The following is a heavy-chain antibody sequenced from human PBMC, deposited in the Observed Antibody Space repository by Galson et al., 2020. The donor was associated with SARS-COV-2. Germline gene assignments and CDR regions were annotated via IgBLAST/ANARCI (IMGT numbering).Heavy chain of an antibody. CDR2: INPNSGGT. CDR3: ARDNDHDAFDI. Sequence: ASVKVSCKASGYTFNGYYIHWVRQAPGQGLAWMGWINPNSGGTTYAENFQDWVTMTRDTSISTAYMELSRLRSDDTAVYYCARDNDHDAFDIWGQGTMVTVSS. CDR1: GYTFNGYY. J-gene: IGHJ3*02. D-gene: IGHD1-1*01. V-gene: IGHV1-2*04.